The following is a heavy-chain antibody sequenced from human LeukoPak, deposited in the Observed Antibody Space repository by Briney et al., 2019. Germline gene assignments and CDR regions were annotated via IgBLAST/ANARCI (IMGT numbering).Heavy chain of an antibody. J-gene: IGHJ3*02. CDR1: GGSISSHY. Sequence: LETLSLTCFVSGGSISSHYWTWIRQPPGKGLECIGDIFYTGSTTYSPSLKSRATISIETSKNQISLKLRSVTAADTALYFCARVNWGGFDIWGQGTLATVSS. CDR3: ARVNWGGFDI. V-gene: IGHV4-59*11. D-gene: IGHD7-27*01. CDR2: IFYTGST.